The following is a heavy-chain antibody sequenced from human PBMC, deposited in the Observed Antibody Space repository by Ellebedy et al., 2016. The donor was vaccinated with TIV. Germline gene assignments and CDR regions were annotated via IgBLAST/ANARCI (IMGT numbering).Heavy chain of an antibody. CDR2: IGSAGDT. CDR1: GFTFSSYD. J-gene: IGHJ4*02. V-gene: IGHV3-13*01. Sequence: PGGSLRLSCAASGFTFSSYDMHWVRQGTGKGLEWVSAIGSAGDTSYSGSVKGRFTISRENGKNSVYLQMNSLRAEDTAVYYCARASAGLDYWGQGTLVTVSS. D-gene: IGHD6-13*01. CDR3: ARASAGLDY.